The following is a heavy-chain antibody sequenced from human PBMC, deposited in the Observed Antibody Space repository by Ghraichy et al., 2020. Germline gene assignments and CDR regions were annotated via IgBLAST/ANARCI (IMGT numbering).Heavy chain of an antibody. CDR2: ISGSGGST. CDR3: AKDREYGSSSGPYYFDY. D-gene: IGHD6-6*01. Sequence: GGSLRLSCAASGFTFSNYAMTWVRQAPGKGLEWVSTISGSGGSTYYADSVKGRFTISRDNSMNTLYLQMNSLRAEDAAVYYCAKDREYGSSSGPYYFDYWGQGTLVTVSS. V-gene: IGHV3-23*01. CDR1: GFTFSNYA. J-gene: IGHJ4*02.